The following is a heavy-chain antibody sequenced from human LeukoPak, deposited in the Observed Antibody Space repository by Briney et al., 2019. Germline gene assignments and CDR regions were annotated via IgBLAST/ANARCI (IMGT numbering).Heavy chain of an antibody. CDR2: ISSSSSYI. Sequence: GGSLRLSCAASGFTFSSYSMNWVRQAPGKGLEWVSSISSSSSYIYYADSVKGRFTISRDNAKNSLYLQMNSLRAEDTAVYYCASFTTMVRGVPPDPWGQGTLVTVSS. CDR1: GFTFSSYS. J-gene: IGHJ5*02. D-gene: IGHD3-10*01. V-gene: IGHV3-21*01. CDR3: ASFTTMVRGVPPDP.